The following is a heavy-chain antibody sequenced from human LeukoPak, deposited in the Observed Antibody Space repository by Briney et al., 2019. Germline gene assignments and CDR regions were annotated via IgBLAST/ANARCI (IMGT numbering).Heavy chain of an antibody. CDR2: IIPILGTA. CDR3: ARDRGTYYDILTGSYFDY. J-gene: IGHJ4*02. D-gene: IGHD3-9*01. CDR1: GGTFSSYA. Sequence: GASVKVSCKASGGTFSSYAISWVRQAPGQGLEWMGRIIPILGTANYAQKFQGRVTITTDESTSTAYMELSSLRSEDTAVYYCARDRGTYYDILTGSYFDYWGQGTLVTVSS. V-gene: IGHV1-69*11.